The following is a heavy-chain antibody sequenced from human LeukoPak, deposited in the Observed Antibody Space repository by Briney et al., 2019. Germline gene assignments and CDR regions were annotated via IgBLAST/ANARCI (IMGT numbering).Heavy chain of an antibody. J-gene: IGHJ5*02. D-gene: IGHD4-23*01. CDR2: IKQGGSEK. CDR1: GFTFSTYW. Sequence: PGGSLRLSCAASGFTFSTYWMSWVRQAPGKGLEWVANIKQGGSEKYYVDSVKGRFAISRDNAKNSLFLQMNTLRVEDTAVYYYAKDSLLTVVSPVAASWGQGTLVSVSS. V-gene: IGHV3-7*01. CDR3: AKDSLLTVVSPVAAS.